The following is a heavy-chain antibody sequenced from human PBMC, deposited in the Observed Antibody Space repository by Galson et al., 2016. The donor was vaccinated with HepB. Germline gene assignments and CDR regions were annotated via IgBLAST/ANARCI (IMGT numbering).Heavy chain of an antibody. V-gene: IGHV1-18*01. CDR3: AKWGLRYFKGVVYYTMDV. Sequence: SVKVSCKASGYSFMSYGISWVRQAPGQGLEWMGWVSGYNGNTNYTQKFQGRVTMTTDTSTSTAYMELRSLRSDDTAMYYCAKWGLRYFKGVVYYTMDVWGQGTTVIVSS. CDR1: GYSFMSYG. D-gene: IGHD3-9*01. CDR2: VSGYNGNT. J-gene: IGHJ6*02.